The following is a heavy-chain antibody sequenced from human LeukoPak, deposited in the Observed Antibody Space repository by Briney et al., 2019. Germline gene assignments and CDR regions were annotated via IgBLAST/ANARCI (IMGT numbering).Heavy chain of an antibody. V-gene: IGHV1-2*02. D-gene: IGHD1-1*01. Sequence: ASVKVSCKASGYTFTGYYMHWVRQAPGQGLEWMGWINPNSGGTNYAQKFQGRVTMTRDTSISTAYMELSRLRSDDTAVYYCARNNWNDGRKYYYYYYMDVWGKGTTVTVSS. CDR3: ARNNWNDGRKYYYYYYMDV. CDR2: INPNSGGT. CDR1: GYTFTGYY. J-gene: IGHJ6*03.